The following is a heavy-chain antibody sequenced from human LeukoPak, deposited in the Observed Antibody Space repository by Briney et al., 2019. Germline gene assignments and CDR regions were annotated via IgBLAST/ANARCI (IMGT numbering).Heavy chain of an antibody. Sequence: KPSETLSLTCTVSGGSISSYYWSWIRQPAGKGPEWIGRIYTSGSTNYNPSLKSRVTMSVDTSKNQFSLKLSSVTAADTAVYYCARSSSYYDFWSDSEGLDYWGQGTLVTVSS. CDR2: IYTSGST. J-gene: IGHJ4*02. D-gene: IGHD3-3*01. CDR1: GGSISSYY. CDR3: ARSSSYYDFWSDSEGLDY. V-gene: IGHV4-4*07.